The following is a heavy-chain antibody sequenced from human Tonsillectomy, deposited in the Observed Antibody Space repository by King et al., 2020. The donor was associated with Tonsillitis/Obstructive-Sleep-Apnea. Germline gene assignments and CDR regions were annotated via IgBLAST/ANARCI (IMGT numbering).Heavy chain of an antibody. V-gene: IGHV4-34*01. CDR1: GGSFNGYY. Sequence: VQLQQWGAGLLKPSETLSLTCTVYGGSFNGYYCNWIRQPPGKGLEWIGEINHSGSTNYNPSLKSRVTISVDTSKNQFSLRLSSVTAADTAVYYCARVLPRTSGGIDYWGRGTLVTVSS. CDR2: INHSGST. D-gene: IGHD2-8*02. CDR3: ARVLPRTSGGIDY. J-gene: IGHJ4*02.